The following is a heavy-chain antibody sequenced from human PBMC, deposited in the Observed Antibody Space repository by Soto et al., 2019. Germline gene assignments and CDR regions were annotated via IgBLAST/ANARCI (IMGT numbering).Heavy chain of an antibody. Sequence: KSGPTLVNPTETLTLTCTVSGISLTNPRVGVGCIRQPPGKALEWLAHIFSNDEKSYSTSLKSRLTISKDTSKSQVVLTMTNMDPVDTATYYCARIIQDVDNGKYELEFDYWGQGTLVTVSS. D-gene: IGHD1-26*01. CDR1: GISLTNPRVG. CDR2: IFSNDEK. J-gene: IGHJ4*02. V-gene: IGHV2-26*01. CDR3: ARIIQDVDNGKYELEFDY.